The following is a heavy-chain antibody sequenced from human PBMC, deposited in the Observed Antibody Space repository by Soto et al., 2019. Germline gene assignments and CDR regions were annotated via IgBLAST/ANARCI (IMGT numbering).Heavy chain of an antibody. D-gene: IGHD3-10*01. CDR1: GGSISSYY. Sequence: SETLSLTCTVSGGSISSYYWSWIRQPPGKGLEWIGYIYYSGSTNYNPSLKSRVTISVDTSKNQFSLKLSSVTAADTAVYYCARADYYGSGSYYSLAELWGQGTLVTVSS. CDR2: IYYSGST. J-gene: IGHJ4*02. V-gene: IGHV4-59*01. CDR3: ARADYYGSGSYYSLAEL.